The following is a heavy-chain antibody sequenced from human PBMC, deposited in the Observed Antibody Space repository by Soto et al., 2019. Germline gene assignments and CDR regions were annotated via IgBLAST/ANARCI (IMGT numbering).Heavy chain of an antibody. CDR2: INPNSGGT. V-gene: IGHV1-2*04. CDR1: GYTFTGYY. J-gene: IGHJ3*02. Sequence: ASVKVSCKASGYTFTGYYIHWVRQAPGQGLERMGWINPNSGGTDYSQRYQGWVTMTRDTSISTAYMELSRLRSHDTAVYYCAATRRYYYDTSGPDAFDIWGQGTMVTVSS. D-gene: IGHD3-22*01. CDR3: AATRRYYYDTSGPDAFDI.